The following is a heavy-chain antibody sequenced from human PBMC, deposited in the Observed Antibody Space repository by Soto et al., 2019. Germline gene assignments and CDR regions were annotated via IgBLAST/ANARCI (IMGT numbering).Heavy chain of an antibody. CDR3: AKSLAISVMGADFDY. D-gene: IGHD1-26*01. CDR1: GLSFSSYV. Sequence: EVQLLESGGGLVQPGGSLRLSCAASGLSFSSYVMSWVRQAPGKGLEWVSGISGSGSNTYYADSVRGRFTISRDNSKNTLYLQVNSLRTEDTAVYYCAKSLAISVMGADFDYWGQGTLVTVSS. CDR2: ISGSGSNT. J-gene: IGHJ4*02. V-gene: IGHV3-23*01.